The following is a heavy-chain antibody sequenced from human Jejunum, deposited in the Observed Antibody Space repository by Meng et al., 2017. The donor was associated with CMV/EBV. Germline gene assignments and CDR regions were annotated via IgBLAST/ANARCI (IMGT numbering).Heavy chain of an antibody. Sequence: GGPVSGVYNSGGWIRQARGKGREWIATVNHIGNTYYNPYLKGRVTMSVNRSNNQFSLRLNSVTAADTAIYCCVRLRDVYITYYFDYWGQGILVTVSS. CDR3: VRLRDVYITYYFDY. J-gene: IGHJ4*02. D-gene: IGHD2-8*01. V-gene: IGHV4-30-2*01. CDR1: GGPVSGVYNS. CDR2: VNHIGNT.